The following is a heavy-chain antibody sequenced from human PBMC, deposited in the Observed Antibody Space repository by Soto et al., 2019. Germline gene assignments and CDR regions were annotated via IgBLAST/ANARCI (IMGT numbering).Heavy chain of an antibody. Sequence: SETLSLTCAVYGGSFSGYYWSWIRQPPGKGLEWIGEINHSGSTNYNPSLKSRVTISVDTSKNQFSLKLSSVTAADTAVYYCARASRSGDIVVVPAAIPYYYYGMDVWGQGTTVTVSS. CDR1: GGSFSGYY. J-gene: IGHJ6*02. CDR2: INHSGST. V-gene: IGHV4-34*01. D-gene: IGHD2-2*02. CDR3: ARASRSGDIVVVPAAIPYYYYGMDV.